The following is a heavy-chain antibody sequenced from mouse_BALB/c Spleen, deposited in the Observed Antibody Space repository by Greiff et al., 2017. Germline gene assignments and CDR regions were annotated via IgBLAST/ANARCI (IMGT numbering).Heavy chain of an antibody. J-gene: IGHJ4*01. CDR3: ERLYDYAMDY. CDR2: INPDSSTI. CDR1: GFDFSRYW. Sequence: EVQLKESGGGLVQPGGSLKLSCAASGFDFSRYWMSWVRQAPGKGLEWIGTINPDSSTINYTPSLKDKFIISRDNAKNTLYLQMSKVRSEDTDLYDCERLYDYAMDYWGQGTSVTVSS. V-gene: IGHV4-1*02.